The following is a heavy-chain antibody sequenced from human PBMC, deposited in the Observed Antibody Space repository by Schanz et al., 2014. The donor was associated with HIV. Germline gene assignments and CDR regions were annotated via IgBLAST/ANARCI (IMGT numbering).Heavy chain of an antibody. V-gene: IGHV3-30*18. CDR3: AKIRGTRGAYDGMDV. CDR2: TSYDGTKK. J-gene: IGHJ6*02. CDR1: GFNFNSYG. Sequence: QVQLVESGGGVVQPGRSLRLSCAASGFNFNSYGMHWVRQAPGKGLEWVAVTSYDGTKKHYADSVKGRFTISRDNSKNTMFLQMNSLRVEDTAIYYCAKIRGTRGAYDGMDVWGQGTTVTVSS. D-gene: IGHD3-10*01.